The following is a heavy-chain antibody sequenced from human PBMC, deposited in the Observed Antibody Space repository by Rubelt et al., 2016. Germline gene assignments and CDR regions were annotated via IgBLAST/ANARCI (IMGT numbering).Heavy chain of an antibody. J-gene: IGHJ4*02. CDR2: VYSSGST. CDR3: ARGPQWELPTYDY. Sequence: QVQLQESGPGLVKPSETLSLTCSVSGGSISGYYWNWIRQPPGKGLEWIGYVYSSGSTNYNPSLKSRVTISVDSSKNQFSLKLSSVTAADTAVYYCARGPQWELPTYDYWGQGILVTVSS. D-gene: IGHD1-26*01. V-gene: IGHV4-59*01. CDR1: GGSISGYY.